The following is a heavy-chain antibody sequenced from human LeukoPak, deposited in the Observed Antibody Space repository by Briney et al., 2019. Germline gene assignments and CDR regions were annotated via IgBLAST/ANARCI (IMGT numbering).Heavy chain of an antibody. CDR3: ARSYCSSTSCYGGYYYYGMDV. V-gene: IGHV4-34*01. CDR2: INHSGST. Sequence: SETLSLTCAVYGGSFSGYYWSWIRQPPGKGLVWIGEINHSGSTNYNPSLKSRVTISVDTSKNQFSLKLSSVTAADTAVYYCARSYCSSTSCYGGYYYYGMDVWGKGTTVTVSS. CDR1: GGSFSGYY. D-gene: IGHD2-2*01. J-gene: IGHJ6*04.